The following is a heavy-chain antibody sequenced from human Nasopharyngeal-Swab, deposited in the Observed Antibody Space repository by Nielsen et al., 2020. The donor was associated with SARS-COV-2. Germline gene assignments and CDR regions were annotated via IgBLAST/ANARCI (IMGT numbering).Heavy chain of an antibody. V-gene: IGHV3-7*01. CDR3: ARDRGYYAFDY. Sequence: GSLRLSCAASGLSFSEFWMYWVRQAPGKGLEWVASINKDGSEKYSGDSVRGRFTTPRDNAENSLSLQMNSLRGEDTAVYYCARDRGYYAFDYWGQGTLVTVSS. J-gene: IGHJ4*02. CDR2: INKDGSEK. CDR1: GLSFSEFW. D-gene: IGHD5-12*01.